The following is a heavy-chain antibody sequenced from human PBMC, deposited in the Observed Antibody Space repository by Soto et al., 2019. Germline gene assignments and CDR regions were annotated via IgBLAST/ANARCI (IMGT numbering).Heavy chain of an antibody. CDR3: ARDSWSQY. J-gene: IGHJ1*01. CDR1: GFSVSSYY. V-gene: IGHV3-66*01. CDR2: IHNGGET. Sequence: GGSLRLSCAASGFSVSSYYMSWVRQAPGKGLEWVSIIHNGGETYYAESVKDRFTVSRDNSKNTVFLQMNSLRVGDTAVYYCARDSWSQYWGQGTLVTSPQ. D-gene: IGHD2-15*01.